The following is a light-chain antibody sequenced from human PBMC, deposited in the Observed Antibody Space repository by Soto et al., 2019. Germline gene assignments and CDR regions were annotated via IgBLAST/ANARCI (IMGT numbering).Light chain of an antibody. CDR3: QQVDSYPRT. J-gene: IGKJ1*01. CDR2: ASS. V-gene: IGKV1-39*01. CDR1: QSISSY. Sequence: IQMTQSPSSLSASVGDRVTITCRASQSISSYLNWYQQKPGKAPKLLIYASSTLQTGVPSRFSGSGSGTDFSLTISSLHPEDVATYYCQQVDSYPRTFGQGTKVDIK.